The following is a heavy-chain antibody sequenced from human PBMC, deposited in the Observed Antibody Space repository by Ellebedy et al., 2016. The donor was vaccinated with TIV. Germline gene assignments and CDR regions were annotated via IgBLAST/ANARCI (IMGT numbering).Heavy chain of an antibody. V-gene: IGHV3-30-3*01. CDR2: ISYDGNTK. D-gene: IGHD4-23*01. J-gene: IGHJ3*02. CDR3: ARAKRGNSWDGAFDI. CDR1: GFTFSSYA. Sequence: GGSLRLXCAASGFTFSSYAITWVRQAPGKGLEWVTIISYDGNTKYYADSVEGRFTISRDNSKNTLYLQMNSLRAEDTALYYCARAKRGNSWDGAFDIWGQGTLVTVSS.